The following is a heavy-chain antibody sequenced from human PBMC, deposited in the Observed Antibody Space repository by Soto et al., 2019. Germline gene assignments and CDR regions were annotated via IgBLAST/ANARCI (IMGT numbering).Heavy chain of an antibody. CDR3: ATPPLGSYGSFGYYGMVV. Sequence: PGESLKISCKGSGYSFTSYWISWVRQMPGKGLEWMGRIDPSDSYTNYSPSFQGHVTISADKSISTAYLQWSSLKASDTAMYYCATPPLGSYGSFGYYGMVVWGPGXTVTVS. V-gene: IGHV5-10-1*01. J-gene: IGHJ6*02. D-gene: IGHD5-18*01. CDR1: GYSFTSYW. CDR2: IDPSDSYT.